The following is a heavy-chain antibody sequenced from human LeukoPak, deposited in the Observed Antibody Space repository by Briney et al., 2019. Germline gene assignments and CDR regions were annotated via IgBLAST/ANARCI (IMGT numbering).Heavy chain of an antibody. CDR3: ARVPDCGGDCYTPYYFDY. D-gene: IGHD2-21*02. CDR1: GFTVSSNY. Sequence: GSLRLSCAASGFTVSSNYMSWVRQAPGKGLEWVSVIYSGGSTYYADSVKGRFTISRDNSKNTLYLQMNSLRAEDTAVYYCARVPDCGGDCYTPYYFDYWGQGTLVTVSS. J-gene: IGHJ4*02. CDR2: IYSGGST. V-gene: IGHV3-53*01.